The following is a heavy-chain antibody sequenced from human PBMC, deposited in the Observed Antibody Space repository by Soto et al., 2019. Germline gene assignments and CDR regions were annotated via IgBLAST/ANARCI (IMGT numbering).Heavy chain of an antibody. Sequence: SETLSLTCTVSGGSISSGDYYWSWIRQPPGKGLEWIGYIYYSGSTYYNPSLKSRVTVSVDTSKNQFSLKLSSVTAADTAVYYCASLWFGEGGGMDVWGQGTTVTVSS. CDR1: GGSISSGDYY. CDR3: ASLWFGEGGGMDV. D-gene: IGHD3-10*01. J-gene: IGHJ6*02. CDR2: IYYSGST. V-gene: IGHV4-30-4*01.